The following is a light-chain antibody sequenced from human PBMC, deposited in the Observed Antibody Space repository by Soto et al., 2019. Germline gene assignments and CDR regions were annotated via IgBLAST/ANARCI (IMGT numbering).Light chain of an antibody. CDR1: QSISSW. CDR2: KAS. J-gene: IGKJ5*01. V-gene: IGKV1-5*03. CDR3: KQYNSYAIT. Sequence: DIQMTQSPSTLSASVGDRVTITCRASQSISSWLAWYQQKPGKAPKLLIYKASSLESGVPSRFSGSGSATEFTLPISSLQPDDFAPYYCKQYNSYAITFGQGTRLEIK.